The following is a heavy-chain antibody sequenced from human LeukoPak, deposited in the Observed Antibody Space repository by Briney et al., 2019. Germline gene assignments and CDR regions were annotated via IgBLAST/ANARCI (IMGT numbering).Heavy chain of an antibody. CDR1: GGSISNFY. V-gene: IGHV4-59*08. J-gene: IGHJ4*02. Sequence: SETLSLTCTVSGGSISNFYWSWIRQPPGKGLEWIGYVYSSGSTKYNPSLKSRVTISVGTSKNHFSLKVSSVTAADTAVYYCARQMSGSSGLDYWGQGTLVTVSS. CDR2: VYSSGST. D-gene: IGHD6-19*01. CDR3: ARQMSGSSGLDY.